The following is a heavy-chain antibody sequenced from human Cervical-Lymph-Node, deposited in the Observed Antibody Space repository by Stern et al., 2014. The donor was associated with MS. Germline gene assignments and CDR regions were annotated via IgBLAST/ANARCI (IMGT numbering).Heavy chain of an antibody. CDR1: GGSIGTYY. Sequence: QLQLQESGPGLVKPSETLSLTCNVSGGSIGTYYWSWIRQTPGKALEYIGYIYYNGYTDYNPSLKSRVSMSVDTSKNLFSLRLTSVTAADTAVYHCARGGSGYYWYFDYWGQGTPVTVSS. CDR2: IYYNGYT. J-gene: IGHJ4*02. D-gene: IGHD5-12*01. V-gene: IGHV4-59*01. CDR3: ARGGSGYYWYFDY.